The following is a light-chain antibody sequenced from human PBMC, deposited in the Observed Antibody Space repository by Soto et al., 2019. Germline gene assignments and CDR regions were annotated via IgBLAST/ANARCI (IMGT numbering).Light chain of an antibody. CDR3: QQYGSSLFT. CDR1: QSVSSSY. CDR2: GAS. Sequence: EIVLTQSPGTLSLSPGERATLSCSASQSVSSSYLAWYQQKPGQAPRLLIYGASSRATGIPDRFSGSGSGTDFTLTISRLEPEDLAVYYCQQYGSSLFTFGPGTKVDIK. V-gene: IGKV3-20*01. J-gene: IGKJ3*01.